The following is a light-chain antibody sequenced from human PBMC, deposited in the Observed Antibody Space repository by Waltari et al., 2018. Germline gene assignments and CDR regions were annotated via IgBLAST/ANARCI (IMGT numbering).Light chain of an antibody. Sequence: DIQMTQSPSTPSAYVGDRVTISCRAGQSISVYLNWYQQKHGEAPKLLIHGATTLENGVPTGFSGSGSGTDFTLTISTLQPEDFATYYCQQSFTTLWTFGQGTEVEIK. CDR2: GAT. V-gene: IGKV1-39*01. CDR1: QSISVY. CDR3: QQSFTTLWT. J-gene: IGKJ1*01.